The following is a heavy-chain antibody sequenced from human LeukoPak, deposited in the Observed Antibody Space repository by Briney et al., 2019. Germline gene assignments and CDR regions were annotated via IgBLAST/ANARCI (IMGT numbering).Heavy chain of an antibody. CDR1: GFTFSSYG. CDR3: AKGGSGWSYLDY. V-gene: IGHV3-33*06. CDR2: IWYDGSNK. J-gene: IGHJ4*02. D-gene: IGHD6-19*01. Sequence: GGSLRLSCAASGFTFSSYGMHWVRQAPGKGLEWVAVIWYDGSNKYYADSVKGRFTISRDNSKNTLYLQMNSLRAEDTAAYYCAKGGSGWSYLDYWGQGTLVTVSS.